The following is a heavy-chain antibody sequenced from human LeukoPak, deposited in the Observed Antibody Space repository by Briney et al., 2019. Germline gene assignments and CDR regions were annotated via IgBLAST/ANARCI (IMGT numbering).Heavy chain of an antibody. J-gene: IGHJ4*02. V-gene: IGHV4-39*07. D-gene: IGHD3-16*02. CDR1: GGSISSSSYC. CDR2: IYYSGST. CDR3: ARAWGGSYRPRPFDY. Sequence: SETLSLTCTVSGGSISSSSYCWGWIRQPPGKGLEWIGSIYYSGSTYYNPSLKSRVTISVDTSKNQFSLKLSSVTAADTAVYYCARAWGGSYRPRPFDYWGQGTLVTVSS.